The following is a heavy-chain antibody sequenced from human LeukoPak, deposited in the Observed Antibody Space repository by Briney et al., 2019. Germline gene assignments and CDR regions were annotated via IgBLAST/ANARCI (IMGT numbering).Heavy chain of an antibody. V-gene: IGHV3-30*04. CDR3: ARSVATSPYYYDDMDV. CDR2: ISYDGSNK. D-gene: IGHD5-12*01. CDR1: GFTLCRYA. Sequence: GGSLSLSCAASGFTLCRYAVHWVREAPGEGLEWGAVISYDGSNKYYAHFVKGRFTISRDNSKNTLSLQMNSLRAEDTAVYYCARSVATSPYYYDDMDVWGQGTTVTVSS. J-gene: IGHJ6*02.